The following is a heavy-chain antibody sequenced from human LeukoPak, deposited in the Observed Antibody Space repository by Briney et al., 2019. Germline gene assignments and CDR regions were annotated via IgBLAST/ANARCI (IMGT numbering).Heavy chain of an antibody. V-gene: IGHV4-30-4*01. CDR3: ARDGSGYVNYYYYGMDV. J-gene: IGHJ6*02. CDR2: IYYSGST. D-gene: IGHD3-22*01. Sequence: SQTLSLTCTVSGGSISSGDYYWSWIRQPPGKGLGWIGYIYYSGSTYYNPSLKSRVTISVDTSKNQFSLKLSSVTAADTAVYYCARDGSGYVNYYYYGMDVWGQGTTVTVSS. CDR1: GGSISSGDYY.